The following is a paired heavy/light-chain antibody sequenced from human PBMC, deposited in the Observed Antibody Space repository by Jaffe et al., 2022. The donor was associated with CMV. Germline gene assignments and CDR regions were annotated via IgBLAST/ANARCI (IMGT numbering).Heavy chain of an antibody. CDR2: INHSGST. CDR1: GGSFSGYY. Sequence: QVQLQQWGAGLLKPSETLSLTCAVYGGSFSGYYWSWIRQPPGKGLEWIGEINHSGSTNYNPSLKSRVTISVDTSKNQFSLKLSSVTAADTAVYYCARLPTVYDFWSGSWSYYYYGMDVWGQGTTVTVSS. J-gene: IGHJ6*02. D-gene: IGHD3-3*01. V-gene: IGHV4-34*01. CDR3: ARLPTVYDFWSGSWSYYYYGMDV.
Light chain of an antibody. CDR2: RNN. J-gene: IGLJ3*02. CDR1: SSNIGSNY. Sequence: QSVLTQPPSASGTPGQRVTISCSGSSSNIGSNYVYWYQQLPGTAPKLLIYRNNQRPSGVPDRFSGSKSGTSASLAISGLRSEDEADYYCAAWDDSLSGSWVFGGGTKLTVL. V-gene: IGLV1-47*01. CDR3: AAWDDSLSGSWV.